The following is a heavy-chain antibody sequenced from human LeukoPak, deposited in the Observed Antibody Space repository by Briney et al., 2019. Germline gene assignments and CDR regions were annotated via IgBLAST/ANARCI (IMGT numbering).Heavy chain of an antibody. J-gene: IGHJ5*02. CDR1: GGSISSYY. CDR3: ARQEGSWQPTPPSWFDP. CDR2: IYTSGST. Sequence: KPSETLSLTCTVSGGSISSYYWSWIRQPPGKGLEWIGYIYTSGSTNYNPSLKSRVTISVDTSKNQFSLKLSSVTAADTAVYYCARQEGSWQPTPPSWFDPWGQGTLVTVSS. D-gene: IGHD6-13*01. V-gene: IGHV4-4*09.